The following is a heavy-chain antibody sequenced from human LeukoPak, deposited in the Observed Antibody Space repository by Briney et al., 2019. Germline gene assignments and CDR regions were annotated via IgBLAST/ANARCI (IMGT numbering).Heavy chain of an antibody. CDR1: GFTFSSYG. CDR3: AKDASTAMVYKIRSYSVFNTPDY. CDR2: IRYDGSNK. V-gene: IGHV3-30*02. Sequence: PGGSLRLSCAASGFTFSSYGMHWVRQAPGKGLEWVAFIRYDGSNKYYADSVKGRFTISRDNSKNTLYLQMNSLRAEDTAVYYCAKDASTAMVYKIRSYSVFNTPDYWGQGTLVTVSS. J-gene: IGHJ4*02. D-gene: IGHD5-18*01.